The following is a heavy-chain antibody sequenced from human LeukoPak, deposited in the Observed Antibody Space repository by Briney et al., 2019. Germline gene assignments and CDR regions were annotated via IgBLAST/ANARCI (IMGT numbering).Heavy chain of an antibody. D-gene: IGHD3-10*01. CDR3: ARADFSMVRGDSFGY. Sequence: ASVKVSCKASGYTFTGYYMHWVRQAPGQGLEWRGWINPNSGGTNYAQKFQGRVTMTRDTSISTAYMELSRLRSDDTAVYYCARADFSMVRGDSFGYWGQGTLVTVSS. CDR2: INPNSGGT. J-gene: IGHJ4*02. CDR1: GYTFTGYY. V-gene: IGHV1-2*02.